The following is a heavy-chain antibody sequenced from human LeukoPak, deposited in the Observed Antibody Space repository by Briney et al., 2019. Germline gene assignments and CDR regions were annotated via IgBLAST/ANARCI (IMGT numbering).Heavy chain of an antibody. V-gene: IGHV3-30-3*01. J-gene: IGHJ4*02. CDR3: ARGIAVAGLDY. Sequence: GGSLRLSCAASGFTFSSYAMHWVRQAPGKGLEWVAVISYDGSNKYYADSVKGRFTISRDNSKSTLYLQMNSLRAEDTAVYYCARGIAVAGLDYWGQGTLVTVSS. D-gene: IGHD6-19*01. CDR2: ISYDGSNK. CDR1: GFTFSSYA.